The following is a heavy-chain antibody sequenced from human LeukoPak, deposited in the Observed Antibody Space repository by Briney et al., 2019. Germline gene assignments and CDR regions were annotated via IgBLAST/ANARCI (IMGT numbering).Heavy chain of an antibody. D-gene: IGHD1-26*01. CDR1: GGSITSSSYY. V-gene: IGHV4-39*01. CDR3: ARHRGAFEGNGRYPFDY. CDR2: IYYSGTT. Sequence: SETLSLTCTVSGGSITSSSYYWSWIRQPPGRGLEWMGTIYYSGTTYYSPSLKSRVAIFVDRANDLFSLKLSSVTAADTAVYYCARHRGAFEGNGRYPFDYWGQGILVSVSS. J-gene: IGHJ4*02.